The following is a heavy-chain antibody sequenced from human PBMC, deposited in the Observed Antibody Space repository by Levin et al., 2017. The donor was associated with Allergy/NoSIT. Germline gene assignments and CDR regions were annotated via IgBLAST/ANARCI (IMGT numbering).Heavy chain of an antibody. J-gene: IGHJ4*02. V-gene: IGHV3-7*01. D-gene: IGHD3/OR15-3a*01. CDR2: IKQDGTEK. CDR1: GFTFRSYW. CDR3: ARTAWTWDY. Sequence: GESLKISCSASGFTFRSYWMTGVRQAPGKGLEWVANIKQDGTEKYYVDSVKGRFTISRDNAKNSLYLQMNSLRAEDTAVYYCARTAWTWDYWGQGTLVTVSS.